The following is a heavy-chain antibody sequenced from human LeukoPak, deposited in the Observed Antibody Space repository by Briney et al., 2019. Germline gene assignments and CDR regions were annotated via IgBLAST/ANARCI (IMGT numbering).Heavy chain of an antibody. CDR3: ARGHPVARGWSLGQRNGMDV. CDR2: ISAYNGNT. CDR1: GYTFTSYG. Sequence: GASVKVSCKASGYTFTSYGISWVRQAPGQGLEWMGWISAYNGNTNYAQKLQGRVTMTTDTSTSTAYMELRSLRSDDTAVYYCARGHPVARGWSLGQRNGMDVWGQGTTVTVSS. V-gene: IGHV1-18*01. J-gene: IGHJ6*02. D-gene: IGHD6-19*01.